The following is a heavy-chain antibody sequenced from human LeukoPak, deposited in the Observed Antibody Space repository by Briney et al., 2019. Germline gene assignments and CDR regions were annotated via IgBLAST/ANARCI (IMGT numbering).Heavy chain of an antibody. CDR2: INHSGST. Sequence: GSLRLSCAASGFTFSSYEMNWVRQPPGKGLEWIGEINHSGSTNYNPSLKSRVTISVDTSKNQFSLKLSSVTAADTAVYYCARGPCPDFDPWGQGTLVTVSS. V-gene: IGHV4-34*01. CDR1: GFTFSSYE. J-gene: IGHJ5*02. CDR3: ARGPCPDFDP.